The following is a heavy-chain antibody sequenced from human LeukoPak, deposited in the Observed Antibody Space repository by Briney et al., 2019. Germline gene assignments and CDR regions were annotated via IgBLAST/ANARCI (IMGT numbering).Heavy chain of an antibody. J-gene: IGHJ6*04. CDR2: ISSSGSTI. D-gene: IGHD3-10*02. V-gene: IGHV3-48*03. CDR1: GFTFSSYE. Sequence: PGGSLRLSCAASGFTFSSYEMNWVRQAPGKGLEWVAYISSSGSTIYYADSVKGRFTISRDNAKNSLYLQMNSLRPEDTAVYYCAELGITMIGGVWGKGTTVPISS. CDR3: AELGITMIGGV.